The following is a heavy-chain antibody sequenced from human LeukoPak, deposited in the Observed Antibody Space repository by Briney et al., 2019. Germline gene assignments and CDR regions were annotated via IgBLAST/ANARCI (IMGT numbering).Heavy chain of an antibody. J-gene: IGHJ4*02. CDR1: GFTFDDYT. Sequence: PGGSLRLSCAASGFTFDDYTMHWVRQAPGKGLEWVSLISWDGGSTYYADSVKGRFTISRDNSKNSLYLQMNSLRTEDTALYYCAKDRLPVTATSLGSILRGYYFDYWGQGTLVTVPS. D-gene: IGHD2-21*02. CDR2: ISWDGGST. CDR3: AKDRLPVTATSLGSILRGYYFDY. V-gene: IGHV3-43*01.